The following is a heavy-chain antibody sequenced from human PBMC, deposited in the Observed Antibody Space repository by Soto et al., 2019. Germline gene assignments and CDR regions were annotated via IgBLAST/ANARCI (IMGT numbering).Heavy chain of an antibody. Sequence: GGSLRLSCAASGFIFSNYVMSWVRQAPGKGLEWVSSISDSGGTSYYADSVKGRFTISRDNSKNSLYLQMNSLRAEDTAMYYCARARTFCSGGSCYGYEFDSWGQGTLVTVSS. J-gene: IGHJ4*02. CDR1: GFIFSNYV. CDR3: ARARTFCSGGSCYGYEFDS. CDR2: ISDSGGTS. D-gene: IGHD2-15*01. V-gene: IGHV3-23*01.